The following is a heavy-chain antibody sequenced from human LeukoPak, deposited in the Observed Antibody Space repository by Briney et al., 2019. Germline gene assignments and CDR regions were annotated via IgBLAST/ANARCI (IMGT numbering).Heavy chain of an antibody. D-gene: IGHD2-21*01. CDR2: IISSGGST. CDR3: ASSRGGAGDY. CDR1: GFTFRSYA. V-gene: IGHV3-23*01. J-gene: IGHJ4*02. Sequence: QPGGSLRLSCAASGFTFRSYAMTWVRQAPGKGLEWVSSIISSGGSTHYADSVKGRFTISRDNSKTTLYLQMNSLRAEDTALYYCASSRGGAGDYWGQGTLVTVSS.